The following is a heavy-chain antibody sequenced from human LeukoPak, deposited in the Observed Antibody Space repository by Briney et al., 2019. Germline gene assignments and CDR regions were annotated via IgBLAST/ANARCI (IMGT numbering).Heavy chain of an antibody. CDR3: ARGAGFDY. CDR2: IGPAGDT. Sequence: GGSLRLSCAASGFTFSGFDMHWVRQVTGKGLEWVSGIGPAGDTYYPDSVKGRFTISRENAKNSLYLQMNSLRVGDTAVYYCARGAGFDYWGQGTLVTVSS. J-gene: IGHJ4*02. CDR1: GFTFSGFD. V-gene: IGHV3-13*04.